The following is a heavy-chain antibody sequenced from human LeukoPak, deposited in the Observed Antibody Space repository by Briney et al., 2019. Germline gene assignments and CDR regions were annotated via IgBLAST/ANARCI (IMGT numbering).Heavy chain of an antibody. J-gene: IGHJ3*02. CDR3: ARGDEPNYYDSSGAFDI. CDR2: INPSGGST. D-gene: IGHD3-22*01. CDR1: GYTFTSYY. V-gene: IGHV1-46*01. Sequence: ASVKVSCKASGYTFTSYYMHWVRQAPGQGLEWMGIINPSGGSTSYAQKFQGRVTMTRDTSTSTVYMELSSLRSEDTAVYYCARGDEPNYYDSSGAFDIRGQGTMVTVSS.